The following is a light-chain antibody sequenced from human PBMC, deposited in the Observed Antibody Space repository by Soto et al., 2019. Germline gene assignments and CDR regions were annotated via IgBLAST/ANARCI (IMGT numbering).Light chain of an antibody. CDR2: EVS. CDR3: GAYPSTDTPLV. Sequence: QSALAQPSSVSGSTGQSITISCTGTSTDVGGYNYVSWYQHHPGKGPKLIIYEVSNRPSGVSDRFSGPNSGNKASLIISNRAAEDESDYYCGAYPSTDTPLVFVTGPKVTVL. J-gene: IGLJ1*01. CDR1: STDVGGYNY. V-gene: IGLV2-14*01.